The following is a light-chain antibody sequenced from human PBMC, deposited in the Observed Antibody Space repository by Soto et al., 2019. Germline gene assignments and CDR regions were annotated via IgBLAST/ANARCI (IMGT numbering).Light chain of an antibody. Sequence: DIVMTQSPLYLPVTPGEPASISCRSSQSLLHSDGYNYLDWYLQKPGQSPQLLIYLGSNRASGVPDRFSGSGSGTDFTLKISRVEAEDVGFYYCMQALQTPLFTFGPGTKVDLK. CDR3: MQALQTPLFT. CDR2: LGS. V-gene: IGKV2-28*01. CDR1: QSLLHSDGYNY. J-gene: IGKJ3*01.